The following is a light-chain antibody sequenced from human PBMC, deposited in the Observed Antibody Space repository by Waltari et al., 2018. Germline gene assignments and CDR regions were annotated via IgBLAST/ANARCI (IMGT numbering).Light chain of an antibody. CDR3: QQYRDYPLT. CDR1: HSIDYR. Sequence: DFQMTQSPSTLAASVGDRVTIACRASHSIDYRLAWYQQKPGKAPKLLIYDASNLGSGVPSRFSGSGSGTEFALTISSLQPDDFATYYCQQYRDYPLTFGGGTNLEIK. V-gene: IGKV1-5*01. CDR2: DAS. J-gene: IGKJ4*01.